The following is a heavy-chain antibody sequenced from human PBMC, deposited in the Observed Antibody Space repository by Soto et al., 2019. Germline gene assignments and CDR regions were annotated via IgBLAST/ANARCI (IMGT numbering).Heavy chain of an antibody. J-gene: IGHJ6*03. Sequence: EVQLLESGGGLVQPGGSLRLSCAASGFTFSSYAMSWVRQAPGKGLEWVSAISGSGGSTYYADSVKGRFTIYRDNAKNALYLRMNSLRAEDTAVYYWAKDTYGSSWSYYYSYMDVWGKGTTVTVSS. CDR3: AKDTYGSSWSYYYSYMDV. CDR1: GFTFSSYA. D-gene: IGHD6-13*01. V-gene: IGHV3-23*01. CDR2: ISGSGGST.